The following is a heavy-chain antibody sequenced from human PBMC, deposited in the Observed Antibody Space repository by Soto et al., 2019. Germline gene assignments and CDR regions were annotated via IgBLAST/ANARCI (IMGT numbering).Heavy chain of an antibody. CDR3: ARGVGVTTRYIDF. D-gene: IGHD1-26*01. V-gene: IGHV4-59*01. CDR2: IPSSGTT. J-gene: IGHJ4*02. Sequence: WTWIRQPPGKGLEWIGYIPSSGTTNYTPSLKSRVTILVDTSKNQFSPKLSSVTAADTAVFYCARGVGVTTRYIDFWGQGTLVTVSS.